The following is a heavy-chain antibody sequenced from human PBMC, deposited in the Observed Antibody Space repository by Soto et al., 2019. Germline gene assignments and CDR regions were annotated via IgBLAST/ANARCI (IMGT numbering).Heavy chain of an antibody. CDR2: ISGSGGST. CDR3: AKDAGRLRARYVDY. V-gene: IGHV3-23*01. CDR1: GFTFSSYA. D-gene: IGHD4-17*01. J-gene: IGHJ4*02. Sequence: VGSLRLSCAASGFTFSSYAMSWVRQAPGKGLEWVSAISGSGGSTYYADSVKGRFTISRDNSKNTLYLQMNSLRAEDTAVYYCAKDAGRLRARYVDYWGQGTLVTVSS.